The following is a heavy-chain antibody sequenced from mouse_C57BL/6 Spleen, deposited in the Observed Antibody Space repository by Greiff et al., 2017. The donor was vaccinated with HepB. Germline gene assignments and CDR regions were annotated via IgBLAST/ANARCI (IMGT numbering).Heavy chain of an antibody. D-gene: IGHD2-2*01. J-gene: IGHJ3*01. Sequence: EVQRVESGGDLVKPGGSLKLSCAASGFTFSSYGMSWVRQTPDKRLEWVATISSGGSYTYYPDSVKGRFTISRDNAKNTLYLQMSSLKSEDTAMYYCARLSSTMVTTSFAYWGQGTLVTVSA. V-gene: IGHV5-6*01. CDR2: ISSGGSYT. CDR3: ARLSSTMVTTSFAY. CDR1: GFTFSSYG.